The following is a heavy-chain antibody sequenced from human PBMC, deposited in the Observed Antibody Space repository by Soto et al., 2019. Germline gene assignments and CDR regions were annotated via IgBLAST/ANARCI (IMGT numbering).Heavy chain of an antibody. J-gene: IGHJ4*02. Sequence: EVQLLESGGGLVQPGGSLRLSCAASGFTFNNYAMTWVRQAPGKGLDWVSAISGGGDTTSYADSVKGRFTVSRDGSKNTLYLQMSSLRVEDTALYYCAKGRGGSGSLTPRVDFWGQGTLVTVSS. V-gene: IGHV3-23*01. D-gene: IGHD3-10*01. CDR1: GFTFNNYA. CDR3: AKGRGGSGSLTPRVDF. CDR2: ISGGGDTT.